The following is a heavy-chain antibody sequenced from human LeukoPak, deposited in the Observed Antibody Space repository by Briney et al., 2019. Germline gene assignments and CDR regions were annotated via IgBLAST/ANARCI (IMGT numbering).Heavy chain of an antibody. CDR1: EFTFSSYS. Sequence: GGSLRLSCTVSEFTFSSYSMNWVRQAPGKGLEWVSYISGSGDIIYYADSVKGRFTISRDNPKNSLYLQMNSLRAEDTALYYCASLHQMGATSYWGQGTLVTVSS. J-gene: IGHJ4*02. V-gene: IGHV3-48*01. CDR3: ASLHQMGATSY. D-gene: IGHD1-26*01. CDR2: ISGSGDII.